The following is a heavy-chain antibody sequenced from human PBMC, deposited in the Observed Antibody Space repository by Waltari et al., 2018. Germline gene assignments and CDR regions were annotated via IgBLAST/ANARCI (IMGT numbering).Heavy chain of an antibody. V-gene: IGHV4-4*07. CDR1: GGSISSYY. D-gene: IGHD6-6*01. J-gene: IGHJ6*03. Sequence: QVQLQESGPGLVKPSETLSLTFTVSGGSISSYYWSWIRQPAGKGLEWIGRIYTSGSTPSNPSLKSRVTMSVDTSKNQFSLKLSSVTAADTAIYYCARDVVSRGSSSALRYYYMDVWGKGTTVTISS. CDR3: ARDVVSRGSSSALRYYYMDV. CDR2: IYTSGST.